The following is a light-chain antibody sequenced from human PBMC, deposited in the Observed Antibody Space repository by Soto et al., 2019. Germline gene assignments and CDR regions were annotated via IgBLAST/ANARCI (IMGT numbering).Light chain of an antibody. CDR2: GAS. CDR3: QQDSSWPLT. V-gene: IGKV3-15*01. CDR1: QDIRSS. J-gene: IGKJ4*01. Sequence: EIVMTQSPATLSVSPGERVTLSCSASQDIRSSLAWYQQKPGQAPRLLIYGASIRATGVPATFSGSGSGTEFTLSISSLQSEHLGVYYCQQDSSWPLTFGGGTKVDIK.